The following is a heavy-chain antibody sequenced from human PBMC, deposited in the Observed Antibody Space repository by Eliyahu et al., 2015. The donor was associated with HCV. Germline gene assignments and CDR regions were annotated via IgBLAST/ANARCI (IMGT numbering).Heavy chain of an antibody. CDR2: IRYDGSSE. J-gene: IGHJ4*02. Sequence: QVQLVESGGGIVQPGGSLRVSCVASGFNFNEHGMHWVRQAPGKGPGWVAFIRYDGSSEYYADSVKGRFKISRDNSENTVFLQMNSLRRDDTGVYFCARGPNYYGPLISFYFDYWGQGNQVTVSS. V-gene: IGHV3-30*02. D-gene: IGHD3-10*01. CDR3: ARGPNYYGPLISFYFDY. CDR1: GFNFNEHG.